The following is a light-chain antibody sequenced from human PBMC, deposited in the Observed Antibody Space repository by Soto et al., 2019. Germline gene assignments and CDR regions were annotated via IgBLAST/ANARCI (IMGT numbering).Light chain of an antibody. Sequence: DIVLTQSPGTLSLSPVERATLSCRASQSVSSSYIAWYQQKPGQAPRLLIYGASIRATGIPDRFSGSGSGTDFTLTISRLEPEDFAVYYCQLYGSSPLTFGGGTKVEIK. CDR3: QLYGSSPLT. V-gene: IGKV3-20*01. J-gene: IGKJ4*01. CDR2: GAS. CDR1: QSVSSSY.